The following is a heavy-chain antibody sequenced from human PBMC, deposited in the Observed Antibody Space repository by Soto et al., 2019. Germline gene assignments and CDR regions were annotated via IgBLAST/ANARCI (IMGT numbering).Heavy chain of an antibody. J-gene: IGHJ6*02. CDR3: ARARPEPTFGGVIDKGFRWYYCMDV. CDR1: GFTFSSYA. Sequence: QVQLVESGGGVVQPGRSLRLSCAASGFTFSSYAMHWVRQAPGKGLEWVAVISYDGSNKYYAYSVEGRFSISRDNSKNTLYLKMNSLRDEDTAVYYCARARPEPTFGGVIDKGFRWYYCMDVWGQGTTVTVSS. V-gene: IGHV3-30-3*01. D-gene: IGHD3-16*02. CDR2: ISYDGSNK.